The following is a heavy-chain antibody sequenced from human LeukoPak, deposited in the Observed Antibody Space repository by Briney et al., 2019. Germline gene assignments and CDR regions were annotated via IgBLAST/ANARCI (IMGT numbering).Heavy chain of an antibody. D-gene: IGHD3-22*01. CDR2: IIPIFGTA. V-gene: IGHV1-69*13. CDR1: GGTFSSYA. J-gene: IGHJ4*02. Sequence: ASVKVSCKASGGTFSSYAISWVRQAPGQGLEWMGGIIPIFGTANYAQKFQGRVTITADESTSTAYMELSSLRSEDTAVYYCATNYDSSGYPFDYWGQGTLVTVSS. CDR3: ATNYDSSGYPFDY.